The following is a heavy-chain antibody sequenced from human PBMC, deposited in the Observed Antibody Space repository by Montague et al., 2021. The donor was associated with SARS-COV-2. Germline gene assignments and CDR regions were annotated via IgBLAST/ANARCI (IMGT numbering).Heavy chain of an antibody. CDR1: GGSFSGYY. Sequence: SETLSLTCAVYGGSFSGYYWTWIRQSPGKGLEWIAEINHSGTTNYNFNPSLRSRVTISVDTSKSQFSLKLSSVTAADTGVYYCARWDPQTLTVIGLRGKSASDYWGQGTTVTVSS. CDR3: ARWDPQTLTVIGLRGKSASDY. CDR2: INHSGTT. V-gene: IGHV4-34*01. J-gene: IGHJ4*02. D-gene: IGHD2-21*01.